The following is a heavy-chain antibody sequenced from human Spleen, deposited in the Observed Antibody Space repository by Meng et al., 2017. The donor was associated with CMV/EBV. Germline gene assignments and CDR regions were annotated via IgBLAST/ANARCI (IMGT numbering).Heavy chain of an antibody. Sequence: GESLKISCAASGFTFSRYEINWVRQAPGKGLEWLSHISSSGSTIYYADSVKGRFTISRDNAKNSLYLQMNSLRAEDTAVYYCARGEPADARYYYYLMDVWGQGTTVTVSS. CDR2: ISSSGSTI. V-gene: IGHV3-48*03. CDR3: ARGEPADARYYYYLMDV. J-gene: IGHJ6*02. D-gene: IGHD2-2*01. CDR1: GFTFSRYE.